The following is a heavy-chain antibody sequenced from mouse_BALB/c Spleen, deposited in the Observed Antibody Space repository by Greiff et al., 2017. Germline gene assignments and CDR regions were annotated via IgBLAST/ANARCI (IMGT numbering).Heavy chain of an antibody. V-gene: IGHV5-17*02. D-gene: IGHD1-1*01. CDR3: ARDRDYYGSSPWFAY. CDR2: ISSGSSTI. CDR1: GFTFSSFG. J-gene: IGHJ3*01. Sequence: EVKLQESGGGLVQPGGSRKLSCAASGFTFSSFGMHWVRQAPEKGLEWVAYISSGSSTIYYADTVKGRFTISRDNPKNTLFLQMTSLRSEDTAMYYCARDRDYYGSSPWFAYWGQGTLVTVSA.